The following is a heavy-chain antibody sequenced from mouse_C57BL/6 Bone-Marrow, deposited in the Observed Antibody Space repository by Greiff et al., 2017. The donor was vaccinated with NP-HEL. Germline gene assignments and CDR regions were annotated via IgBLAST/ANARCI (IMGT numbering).Heavy chain of an antibody. CDR1: GYTFTSYW. J-gene: IGHJ1*03. CDR2: IYPGSGST. CDR3: ARYPYYGSSSLRYFDV. Sequence: QVQLQQPGAELVKPGASVKMSCKASGYTFTSYWITWVKQRPGQGLEWIGDIYPGSGSTNYNEKFKSKATLTVDTSSSTAYMQLSSLTSEDSAVYYCARYPYYGSSSLRYFDVWGTGTTVTVSS. D-gene: IGHD1-1*01. V-gene: IGHV1-55*01.